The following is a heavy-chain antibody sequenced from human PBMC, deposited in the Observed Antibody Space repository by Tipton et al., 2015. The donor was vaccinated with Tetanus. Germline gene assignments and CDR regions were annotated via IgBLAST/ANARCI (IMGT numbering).Heavy chain of an antibody. J-gene: IGHJ4*02. CDR2: INHRGGT. CDR3: ARDGSYGGTLISDY. D-gene: IGHD4-23*01. CDR1: GGSSSSFY. V-gene: IGHV4-34*01. Sequence: GLVKPSETLSLTCAVYGGSSSSFYWSWIRQPPGGGLEWIGEINHRGGTAYSPSLKSRATISVDASKNHFSLNLTSVTAADTAVYYCARDGSYGGTLISDYWGQGTQVTVSS.